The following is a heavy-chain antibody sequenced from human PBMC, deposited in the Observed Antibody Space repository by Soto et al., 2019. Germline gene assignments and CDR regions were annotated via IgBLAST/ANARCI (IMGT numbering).Heavy chain of an antibody. V-gene: IGHV1-46*01. Sequence: GASVKVSCKASGYTFTHYHVYWVRQAPGRGLEWLGMINPSGGSTTYAQNLQGRVTMTRDTSTNTVYMELSSLRSEDTAAYYCAREAINSSGYSRYFQHWGQGTLVTVSS. D-gene: IGHD3-22*01. CDR2: INPSGGST. J-gene: IGHJ1*01. CDR1: GYTFTHYH. CDR3: AREAINSSGYSRYFQH.